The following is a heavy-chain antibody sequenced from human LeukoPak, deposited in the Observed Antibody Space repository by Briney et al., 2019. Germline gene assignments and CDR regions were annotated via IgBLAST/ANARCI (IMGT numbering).Heavy chain of an antibody. V-gene: IGHV4-4*02. J-gene: IGHJ4*02. CDR3: AGLVGRYSSGLYYYYFDY. CDR1: GDSINSLDL. CDR2: MYLSGTT. D-gene: IGHD3-22*01. Sequence: SETLSLTCTVSGDSINSLDLWSWVRQPPGKGLEWIGEMYLSGTTHSNPSVKSRVTISIDKSKNQFFLNLGSVTAADTAVYYCAGLVGRYSSGLYYYYFDYWGQGTLVTVSS.